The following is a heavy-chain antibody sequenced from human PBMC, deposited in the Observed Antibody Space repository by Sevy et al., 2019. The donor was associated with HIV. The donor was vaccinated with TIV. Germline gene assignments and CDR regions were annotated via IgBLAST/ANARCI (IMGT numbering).Heavy chain of an antibody. CDR2: MSTSGYDI. D-gene: IGHD3-22*01. CDR3: VRGHPHTIYYESSFDF. CDR1: GFTLNDVY. J-gene: IGHJ4*02. Sequence: GGSLRLSCAASGFTLNDVYMNWIRQVPGKGLQWISYMSTSGYDIFYADSVKGRFIMSRDNAKNSLFLQMNRLRAEDTAVYYCVRGHPHTIYYESSFDFWGPGTLVTVSS. V-gene: IGHV3-11*01.